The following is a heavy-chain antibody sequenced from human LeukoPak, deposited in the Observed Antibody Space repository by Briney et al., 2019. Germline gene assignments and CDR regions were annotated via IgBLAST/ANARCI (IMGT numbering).Heavy chain of an antibody. CDR3: ARGVYGSGMGRRAIDI. CDR2: INHSGST. Sequence: SETLSLTCAVYGGSFSNYYWSWIHQPPGKGLEWIGEINHSGSTNYNPSLKSRVTISVDTSKNQFSLKLSSVTAADTAVYYCARGVYGSGMGRRAIDIWGQGTMVTVSS. CDR1: GGSFSNYY. V-gene: IGHV4-34*01. J-gene: IGHJ3*02. D-gene: IGHD3-10*01.